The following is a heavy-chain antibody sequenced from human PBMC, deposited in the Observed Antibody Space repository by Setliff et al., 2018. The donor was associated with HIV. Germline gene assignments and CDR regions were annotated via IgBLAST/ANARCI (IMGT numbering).Heavy chain of an antibody. Sequence: GGSLRLSCAVSGFTFEDYGMSWVRQVPGKGLEWVSGISWSGGGTGYADSVKGRFTISRDNSKNTLYLQMNSLRAEDTAVYYCAKDPRAAVATICDYWGQGTLVTVSS. D-gene: IGHD5-12*01. CDR3: AKDPRAAVATICDY. J-gene: IGHJ4*02. CDR1: GFTFEDYG. V-gene: IGHV3-20*04. CDR2: ISWSGGGT.